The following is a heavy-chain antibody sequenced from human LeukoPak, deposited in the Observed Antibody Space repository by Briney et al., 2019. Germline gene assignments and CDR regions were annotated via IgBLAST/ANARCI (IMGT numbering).Heavy chain of an antibody. CDR1: GFTFSSYW. CDR3: AKEGGYCSSTNCYEGGWSVGYMDV. Sequence: TGGSLRLSCAASGFTFSSYWMSWVRQAPGKGLEWVANIKQDGSEKYYVDSVKGRFTISRDNSKNSLYLQMNSLRAEDTALYFCAKEGGYCSSTNCYEGGWSVGYMDVWGKGTTVTVSS. CDR2: IKQDGSEK. V-gene: IGHV3-7*03. J-gene: IGHJ6*03. D-gene: IGHD2-2*01.